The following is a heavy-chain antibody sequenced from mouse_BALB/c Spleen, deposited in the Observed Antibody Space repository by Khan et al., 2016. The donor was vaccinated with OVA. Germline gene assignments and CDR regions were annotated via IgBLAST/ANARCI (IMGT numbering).Heavy chain of an antibody. Sequence: VRLQQPGAELVKPGASVKLSCTASGYPLTSYWLHWMKQRPGQGLVWSGEIDPSDSYTNYNQKFKGKATLTVDKSSSTTYMQLSSLTSEDSAVYYFARSFLHGSSTWFAYWGHGTLVTVPA. CDR1: GYPLTSYW. D-gene: IGHD1-1*01. CDR3: ARSFLHGSSTWFAY. J-gene: IGHJ3*01. V-gene: IGHV1-69*02. CDR2: IDPSDSYT.